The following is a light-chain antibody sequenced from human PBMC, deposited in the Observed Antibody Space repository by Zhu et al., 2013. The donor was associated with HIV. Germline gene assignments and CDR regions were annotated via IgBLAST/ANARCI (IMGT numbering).Light chain of an antibody. Sequence: DIQMTQSPSTLSASVGDRVTITCRASQSISSWLAWYQQKPGKAPKVLIYDAASLASGVPSRFSGSGSGTEFNFTISSLQPDDFATYYCQQVNAFPLTFGGGTKVEIK. V-gene: IGKV1-5*01. J-gene: IGKJ4*01. CDR2: DAA. CDR1: QSISSW. CDR3: QQVNAFPLT.